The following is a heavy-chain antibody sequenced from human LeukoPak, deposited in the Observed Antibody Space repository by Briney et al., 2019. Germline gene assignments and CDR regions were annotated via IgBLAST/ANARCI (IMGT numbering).Heavy chain of an antibody. J-gene: IGHJ3*02. CDR2: IREDGGHT. CDR1: EFAFISYW. V-gene: IGHV3-7*01. CDR3: AKESSYDFWRDAFDI. Sequence: GGSLRLSCTASEFAFISYWMTWVRQAPGKGLEWVANIREDGGHTYYLDSVEGRFTISRDNAKKSLYLQMNSLRAEDTAVYYCAKESSYDFWRDAFDIWGQGTMVTVSS. D-gene: IGHD3-3*01.